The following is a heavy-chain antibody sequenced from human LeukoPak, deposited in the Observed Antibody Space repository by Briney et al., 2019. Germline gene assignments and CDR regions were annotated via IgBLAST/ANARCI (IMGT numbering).Heavy chain of an antibody. V-gene: IGHV4-39*01. CDR1: GGSISSSSYY. J-gene: IGHJ6*03. D-gene: IGHD3-3*01. CDR3: ATTTKRFLESPDYYYYYMDV. CDR2: IYYSGST. Sequence: SETLSLTCTVSGGSISSSSYYWGWIRQPPGKGLEWIGSIYYSGSTYYNPSLKSRVTISVDTSKNQFSLKLSSVTAADTAVYYCATTTKRFLESPDYYYYYMDVWGKGTTVTVSS.